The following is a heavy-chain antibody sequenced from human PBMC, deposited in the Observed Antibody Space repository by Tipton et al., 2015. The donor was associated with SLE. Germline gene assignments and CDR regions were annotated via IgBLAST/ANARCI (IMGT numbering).Heavy chain of an antibody. J-gene: IGHJ3*02. CDR3: AKDFDSNIRGGTFDI. V-gene: IGHV3-9*01. D-gene: IGHD3-22*01. CDR2: ISWNSGNV. CDR1: GFTFGHYA. Sequence: RSLRLSCAASGFTFGHYAMHWVRQAPGKGLEWVSGISWNSGNVVYAVSVKGRFTISRDNAKDSLFLQMNSLRAEDTAFYFCAKDFDSNIRGGTFDIWGHGTLVTVSS.